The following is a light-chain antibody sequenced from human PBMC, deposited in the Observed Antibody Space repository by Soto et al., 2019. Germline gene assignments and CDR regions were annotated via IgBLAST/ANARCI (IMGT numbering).Light chain of an antibody. CDR1: SSNIGAGYD. CDR2: GNN. CDR3: QSFDTRLNSVV. Sequence: QSVVTQPPSVSGAPGQRVTISCTGSSSNIGAGYDVHWYQQFPGTAPKLLIYGNNNRPSGVTDQFSGSKSGTSASLAITGLQAEDEAEYYCQSFDTRLNSVVFGGGTKLTVL. V-gene: IGLV1-40*01. J-gene: IGLJ2*01.